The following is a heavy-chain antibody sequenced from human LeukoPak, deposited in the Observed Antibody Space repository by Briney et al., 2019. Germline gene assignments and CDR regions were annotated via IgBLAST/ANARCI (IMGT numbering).Heavy chain of an antibody. V-gene: IGHV3-13*01. J-gene: IGHJ4*02. CDR3: ARARHSSGWRGTYFDY. CDR1: GFTFSNYA. D-gene: IGHD6-25*01. Sequence: QPGGSLRLSCAASGFTFSNYAMSWVRQAPGKGLEWVSGIAIAGDTYYPASVKGRFTISRENAKNSLYLQMNSLRAGDTAVYYCARARHSSGWRGTYFDYWGQGTLVTVSS. CDR2: IAIAGDT.